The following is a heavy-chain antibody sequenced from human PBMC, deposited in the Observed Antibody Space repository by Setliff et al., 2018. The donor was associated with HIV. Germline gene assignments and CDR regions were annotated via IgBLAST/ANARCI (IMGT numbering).Heavy chain of an antibody. CDR2: INEDGNEK. V-gene: IGHV3-7*03. CDR1: GFAFTGFW. J-gene: IGHJ5*02. Sequence: GGSLRLSCAASGFAFTGFWMSWARQAPGKGLEWVANINEDGNEKYYEGSVKGRFTISRDNAKNSLYLQMNSLGGDDTAVYYCAALSLRTNTVYGVISTRFDPWGRGTLVTVSS. D-gene: IGHD3-10*01. CDR3: AALSLRTNTVYGVISTRFDP.